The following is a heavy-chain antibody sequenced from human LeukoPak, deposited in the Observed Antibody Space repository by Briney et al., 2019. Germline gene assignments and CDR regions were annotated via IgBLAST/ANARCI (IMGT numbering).Heavy chain of an antibody. CDR2: ISSSGTNI. CDR3: AREPPTILGATRGGGY. J-gene: IGHJ4*02. D-gene: IGHD1-26*01. CDR1: GFTFSDYY. V-gene: IGHV3-11*04. Sequence: PGGSLRLSCTASGFTFSDYYMSWIRQAPGKGLEWVSYISSSGTNIYYADSVKGRFTVSRDNAKKSVYLQMNSLRVEDTAVYYCAREPPTILGATRGGGYWGQGTLVTVSS.